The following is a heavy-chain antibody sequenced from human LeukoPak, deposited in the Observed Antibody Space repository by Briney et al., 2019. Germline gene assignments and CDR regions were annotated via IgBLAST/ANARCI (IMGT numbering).Heavy chain of an antibody. Sequence: ASVKLTCNGTGYTFSAYYIHWLRQAPGQGPAWMGWISPQSFYTNYAQKFQGRVTMKTATSMNTVFMELSRLSSDDPAVYYCAREVDIAAVLFQQWAQGPLVTVSS. V-gene: IGHV1-2*02. CDR1: GYTFSAYY. CDR3: AREVDIAAVLFQQ. J-gene: IGHJ4*02. CDR2: ISPQSFYT. D-gene: IGHD5-12*01.